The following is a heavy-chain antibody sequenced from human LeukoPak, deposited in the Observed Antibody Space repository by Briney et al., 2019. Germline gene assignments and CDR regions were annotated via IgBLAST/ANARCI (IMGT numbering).Heavy chain of an antibody. Sequence: PGGSLRLSCAASGFTFSSYWMSWVRQAPGKGLEWVANIKQDGSEKYYVDSVKGRFTISRDNAKNSLYLQMNSLRAEDTAVYYCARDKGPFLNPYYYYGMDVWGQGTTVTVSS. CDR3: ARDKGPFLNPYYYYGMDV. CDR2: IKQDGSEK. V-gene: IGHV3-7*01. CDR1: GFTFSSYW. J-gene: IGHJ6*02.